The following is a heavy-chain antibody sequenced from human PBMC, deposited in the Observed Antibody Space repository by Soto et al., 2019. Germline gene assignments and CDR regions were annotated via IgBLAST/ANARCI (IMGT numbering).Heavy chain of an antibody. CDR3: AREWGTPPQFDP. CDR2: IRPDTGST. J-gene: IGHJ5*02. V-gene: IGHV1-46*01. D-gene: IGHD3-16*01. CDR1: GYTFSNHY. Sequence: ASVKVSCKASGYTFSNHYIHWVRQVPGQGLEWMGVIRPDTGSTNYAEKFQGRLTMTTDTSTSTAYMELRSLRSDDTAVYYCAREWGTPPQFDPRGQGTLVTVSS.